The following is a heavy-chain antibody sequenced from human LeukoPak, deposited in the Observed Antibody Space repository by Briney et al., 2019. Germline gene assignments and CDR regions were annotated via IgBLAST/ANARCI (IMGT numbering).Heavy chain of an antibody. CDR2: IIPIFGTA. Sequence: SVKVSYKSCGCTFTRYYMHWVRQAPGQGLEWMGRIIPIFGTANYAQKFQGRVTITTDESTSTAYMELSSLRSEDTAVYYCARNDPSHDSSGYYFDYWGQGTLVTVSS. D-gene: IGHD3-22*01. CDR1: GCTFTRYY. V-gene: IGHV1-69*05. J-gene: IGHJ4*02. CDR3: ARNDPSHDSSGYYFDY.